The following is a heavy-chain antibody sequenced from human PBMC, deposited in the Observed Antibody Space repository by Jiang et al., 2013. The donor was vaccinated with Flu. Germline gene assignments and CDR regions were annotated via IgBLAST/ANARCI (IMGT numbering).Heavy chain of an antibody. J-gene: IGHJ4*02. CDR3: ARVGGSGRSLDY. CDR2: TYYRSKWYN. Sequence: GLVKPSQTLSLTCVISGDSVSSYSATWTWIRQSPSRGLEWLGRTYYRSKWYNDYAVSVKSRITINPDTSKNQFSLQLNSVTPEDTAVYYCARVGGSGRSLDYWGQGTPGHRLL. CDR1: GDSVSSYSAT. V-gene: IGHV6-1*01. D-gene: IGHD3-3*01.